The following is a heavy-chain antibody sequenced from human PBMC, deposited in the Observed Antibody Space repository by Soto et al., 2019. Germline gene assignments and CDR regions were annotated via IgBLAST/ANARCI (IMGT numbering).Heavy chain of an antibody. CDR3: ARDRRQGWELPLDHYYYYGMDV. J-gene: IGHJ6*02. D-gene: IGHD1-26*01. CDR2: ISAYNGNT. V-gene: IGHV1-18*01. CDR1: GYTFTSYG. Sequence: GASVKVSCKASGYTFTSYGISWVRQAPGQGLEWMGWISAYNGNTNYAQKLQGRVTMTTDTSTSTAYMELRSLRSDDTAVYYCARDRRQGWELPLDHYYYYGMDVWGQGTTVTVSS.